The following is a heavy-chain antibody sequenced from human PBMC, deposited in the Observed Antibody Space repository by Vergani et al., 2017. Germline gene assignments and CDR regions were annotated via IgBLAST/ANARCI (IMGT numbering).Heavy chain of an antibody. D-gene: IGHD3-22*01. J-gene: IGHJ1*01. CDR2: ISGSGGST. CDR1: GFTFSSYA. CDR3: AKAPQYYYDSEGYFQH. Sequence: EVQLLESGGGLVQPGGSLRLSCAASGFTFSSYAMSWVRQAPGKGLEWVSAISGSGGSTYYADSVKGRFTIPRDNSKNTLYLQMNSLRAEDTAVYYCAKAPQYYYDSEGYFQHWGQGTLVTVSS. V-gene: IGHV3-23*01.